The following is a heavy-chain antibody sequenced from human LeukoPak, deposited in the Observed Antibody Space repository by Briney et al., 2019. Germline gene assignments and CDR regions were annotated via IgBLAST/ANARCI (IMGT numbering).Heavy chain of an antibody. CDR3: ARGMGSGSYYSLDS. CDR1: GYSFITYW. V-gene: IGHV5-10-1*01. Sequence: GESLRISCKGSGYSFITYWISWVRQMPGKGLEWMGRIDPSDSYINYSPSFQGHVTISVDKSISTAYLQWSSLRASDAAMYYCARGMGSGSYYSLDSWGQGTLVTVSS. D-gene: IGHD3-10*01. CDR2: IDPSDSYI. J-gene: IGHJ4*02.